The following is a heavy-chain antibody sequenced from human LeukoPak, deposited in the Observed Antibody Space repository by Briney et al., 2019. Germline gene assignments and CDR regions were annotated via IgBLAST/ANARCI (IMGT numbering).Heavy chain of an antibody. CDR3: ARAGGTSWADY. Sequence: GGSLRLSCEASGFTFRDYWMSWVRQAPGKGLEWVANVKQDGTEKFYVDSVKGRFTISRDNGKNSLHLQMNSLRVEDTAIYYYARAGGTSWADYWGQGTLVTVSS. CDR2: VKQDGTEK. J-gene: IGHJ4*02. CDR1: GFTFRDYW. D-gene: IGHD6-13*01. V-gene: IGHV3-7*01.